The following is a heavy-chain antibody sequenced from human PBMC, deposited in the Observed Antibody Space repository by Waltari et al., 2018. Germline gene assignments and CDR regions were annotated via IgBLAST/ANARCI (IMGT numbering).Heavy chain of an antibody. CDR3: ARVDFGDYVDY. D-gene: IGHD3-10*01. CDR2: MKQCGSEK. J-gene: IGHJ4*02. V-gene: IGHV3-7*01. Sequence: EVQLVESGGGLVQPGGSLRLSCAASGFTFSSYWMSWVRQAPGEGLEWVAYMKQCGSEKYYVDSVKGRVTISRDNAKNSLYLQMNSLRAEDAAVYYCARVDFGDYVDYWGQGTLVTVSS. CDR1: GFTFSSYW.